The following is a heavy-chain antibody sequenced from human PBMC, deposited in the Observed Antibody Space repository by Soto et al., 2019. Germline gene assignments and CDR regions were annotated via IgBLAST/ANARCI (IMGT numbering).Heavy chain of an antibody. CDR2: IIPILGIA. CDR3: ARVQTYRNWFDP. CDR1: GGTFSSYT. Sequence: ASVKVSCKASGGTFSSYTISWVRQAPGQGLEWMGRIIPILGIANYAQKFQGRVTITADKSTSTAYMGLSSLRSEDTAVYYCARVQTYRNWFDPWGQGTLVTVSS. D-gene: IGHD3-16*01. J-gene: IGHJ5*02. V-gene: IGHV1-69*02.